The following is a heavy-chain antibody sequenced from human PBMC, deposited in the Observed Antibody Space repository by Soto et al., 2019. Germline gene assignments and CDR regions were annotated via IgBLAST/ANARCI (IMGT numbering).Heavy chain of an antibody. V-gene: IGHV4-31*02. J-gene: IGHJ4*02. CDR3: ARDKDLEPTVWGY. D-gene: IGHD7-27*01. CDR2: IYYSGST. Sequence: QVHLQESGPGLVRPSETLSLSCSVSGDSMATGGHYYNWIRHLPGKGLEWIGYIYYSGSTHYSPSLRPRAPISIDTSKNQFSLRLISVTAADTALYFCARDKDLEPTVWGYWCQGIQVTVSS. CDR1: GDSMATGGHY.